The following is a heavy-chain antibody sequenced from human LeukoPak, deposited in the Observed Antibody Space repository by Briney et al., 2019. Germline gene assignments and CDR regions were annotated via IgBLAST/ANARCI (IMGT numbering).Heavy chain of an antibody. Sequence: GGSLRLSCAASGFTFSSYWMTWVRQTPGKGLEWVSNINGDGSIENYVHSVRGRFSIFRDNAKDALYLQMNSLRVDDTAIYYCARDPIVGDTGGGDYWGQGTLVSVSS. CDR2: INGDGSIE. D-gene: IGHD1-26*01. J-gene: IGHJ4*02. CDR3: ARDPIVGDTGGGDY. CDR1: GFTFSSYW. V-gene: IGHV3-7*01.